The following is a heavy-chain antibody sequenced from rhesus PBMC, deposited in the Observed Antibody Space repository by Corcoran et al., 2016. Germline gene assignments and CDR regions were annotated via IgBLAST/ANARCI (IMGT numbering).Heavy chain of an antibody. J-gene: IGHJ4*01. CDR3: AKAGGGTVATRYFDY. CDR1: GFTFSSYW. D-gene: IGHD5-24*01. V-gene: IGHV3S25*01. Sequence: EVQLVESGGGLAKPGGSLRLSGAASGFTFSSYWMNWVRQAPGKGLEGVAAINCCGGNTKYADSVKGRFTISRDNSKNTLSLQMNSLRAEDTAVYYCAKAGGGTVATRYFDYWGQGVLVTVSS. CDR2: INCCGGNT.